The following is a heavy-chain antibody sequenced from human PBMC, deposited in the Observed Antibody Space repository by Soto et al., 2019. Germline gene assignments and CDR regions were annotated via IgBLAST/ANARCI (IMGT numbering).Heavy chain of an antibody. CDR2: INHSGST. CDR3: ARLGPITMVRGVNGNWFDP. D-gene: IGHD3-10*01. V-gene: IGHV4-34*01. CDR1: GGSFSGYY. J-gene: IGHJ5*02. Sequence: SETLSLTCAVYGGSFSGYYWSWIRQPPGKGLEWIGEINHSGSTNYNPSLKSRVTISVDTSKNQFSLKLSSVTAADTAVYYCARLGPITMVRGVNGNWFDPWGQGTLVTVS.